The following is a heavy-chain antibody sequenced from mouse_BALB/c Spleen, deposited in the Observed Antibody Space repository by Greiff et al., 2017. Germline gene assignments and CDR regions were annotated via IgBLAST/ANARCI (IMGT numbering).Heavy chain of an antibody. CDR3: ARDGGALYYYAMDY. CDR2: INPDSSTI. CDR1: GFDFSRYW. Sequence: DVKLVESGGGLVQPGGSLKLSCAASGFDFSRYWMSWVRQAPGKGLEWIGEINPDSSTINYTPSLKDKFIISRDNAKNTLYLQMSKVRSEDTALYYCARDGGALYYYAMDYWGQGTSVTVSS. J-gene: IGHJ4*01. V-gene: IGHV4-1*02. D-gene: IGHD6-5*01.